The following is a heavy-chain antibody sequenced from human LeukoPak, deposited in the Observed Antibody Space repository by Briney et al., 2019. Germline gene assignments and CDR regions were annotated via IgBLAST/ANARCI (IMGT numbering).Heavy chain of an antibody. V-gene: IGHV4-34*01. J-gene: IGHJ4*02. CDR3: ARGSQVDDFWSGYRAPLDY. CDR2: INHSGST. CDR1: GEPFNGYY. Sequence: PSETLSLTCAVYGEPFNGYYWNWIRQSPGKGLEWIGEINHSGSTNYNPSLKTQVTISVDTSKNQFSLKLSSVTAADTAVYFCARGSQVDDFWSGYRAPLDYWGQGTLVTVSS. D-gene: IGHD3-3*01.